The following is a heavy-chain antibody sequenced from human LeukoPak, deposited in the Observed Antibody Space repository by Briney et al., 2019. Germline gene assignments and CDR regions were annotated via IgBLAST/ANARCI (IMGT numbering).Heavy chain of an antibody. D-gene: IGHD3-3*01. CDR3: ARVGMSGSYYYYGMDV. J-gene: IGHJ6*02. CDR2: ISSSSSTI. CDR1: GFTFSSYS. Sequence: PGGSLRLSCAASGFTFSSYSMNWVRQAPVKGLEWVSYISSSSSTIYYADSVKGRFTISRDNAKNSLYLQMNSLRAEDTAVYYCARVGMSGSYYYYGMDVWGQGTTVTVSS. V-gene: IGHV3-48*01.